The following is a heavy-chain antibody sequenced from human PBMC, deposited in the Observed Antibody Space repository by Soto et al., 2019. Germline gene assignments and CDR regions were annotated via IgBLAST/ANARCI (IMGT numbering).Heavy chain of an antibody. D-gene: IGHD3-22*01. Sequence: ASVKVSCKVSGYTFTGYYMHWVRQAPGQGLEWMGWINPNSGGTNYAQKFQGRVTMTRDTSISTAYMELSRLRSDDTAVYYCARVRTYYYDSSGPDRFDYWGQGTLVTVSS. CDR2: INPNSGGT. CDR1: GYTFTGYY. J-gene: IGHJ4*02. CDR3: ARVRTYYYDSSGPDRFDY. V-gene: IGHV1-2*02.